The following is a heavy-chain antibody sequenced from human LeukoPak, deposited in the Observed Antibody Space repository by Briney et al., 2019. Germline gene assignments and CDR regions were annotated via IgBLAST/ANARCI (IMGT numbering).Heavy chain of an antibody. CDR3: ARDRDYGSGSYRDAFDI. Sequence: SETLSLTCAVYGGSFSSYYWSWIRQPPGKGLEWIGEIYHSGDTNYNPSLKSRVTISVDTSKNQFSLKLSSVTAADTAVYYCARDRDYGSGSYRDAFDIWGQGTMVTVSS. CDR2: IYHSGDT. V-gene: IGHV4-34*01. CDR1: GGSFSSYY. D-gene: IGHD3-10*01. J-gene: IGHJ3*02.